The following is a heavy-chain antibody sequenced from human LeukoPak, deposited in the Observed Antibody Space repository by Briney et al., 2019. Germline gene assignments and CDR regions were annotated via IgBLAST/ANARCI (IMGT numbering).Heavy chain of an antibody. V-gene: IGHV1-46*01. CDR3: ARGPRITLIRGGQWYYYMDV. Sequence: ASVKVSRKASGYTFTIYYIRWVRQAPGQGLEWMGLINPSGGSTNYAQKFQGRVTMTRDTSTSTVYMELSSLRSEDTAVYYCARGPRITLIRGGQWYYYMDVWGKGTTVTISS. J-gene: IGHJ6*03. CDR2: INPSGGST. CDR1: GYTFTIYY. D-gene: IGHD3-10*01.